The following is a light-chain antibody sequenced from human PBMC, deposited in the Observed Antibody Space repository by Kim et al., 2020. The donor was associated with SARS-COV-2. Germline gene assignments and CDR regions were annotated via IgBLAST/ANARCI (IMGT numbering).Light chain of an antibody. CDR3: QQAANFPWT. Sequence: DIQMTQSPSSVSASVGDRVTITCRASQGVSNSLAWYQQKPGKAPKLLIYVASTLETGVPSRFSGSGSGTDFTLTNSSLHPEDFATYYCQQAANFPWTFGQGTKVDIK. CDR2: VAS. V-gene: IGKV1-12*01. J-gene: IGKJ1*01. CDR1: QGVSNS.